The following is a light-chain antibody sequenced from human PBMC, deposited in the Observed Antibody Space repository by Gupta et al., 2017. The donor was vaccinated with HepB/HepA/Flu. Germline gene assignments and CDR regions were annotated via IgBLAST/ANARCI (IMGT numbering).Light chain of an antibody. J-gene: IGKJ1*01. CDR2: GAS. V-gene: IGKV3-20*01. CDR1: QSVSSNY. CDR3: QQYVSDTVT. Sequence: EHVLPQSPGTLSVSPGERATLSCRASQSVSSNYLAWYQQKVGQAPRLLIYGASSRAPGISENFSGRGSGTDFTLKISRMEAEDVAVYYWQQYVSDTVTFGRGTKVEIK.